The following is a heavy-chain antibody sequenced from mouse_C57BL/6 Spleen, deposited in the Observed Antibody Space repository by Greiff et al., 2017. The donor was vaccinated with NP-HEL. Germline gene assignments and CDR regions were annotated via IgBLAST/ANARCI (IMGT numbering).Heavy chain of an antibody. CDR2: IYPGSGST. D-gene: IGHD2-1*01. J-gene: IGHJ4*01. CDR1: GYTFTSYW. Sequence: QVQLQQPGAELVKPGASVKMSCKASGYTFTSYWITWVKQRPGQGLEWIGDIYPGSGSTNYNEKFKSKATLTVDTSSSTAYMQLSSLTSEDSAVYYCAREGIYGNYSYAMDYWGQGTSVTVSS. V-gene: IGHV1-55*01. CDR3: AREGIYGNYSYAMDY.